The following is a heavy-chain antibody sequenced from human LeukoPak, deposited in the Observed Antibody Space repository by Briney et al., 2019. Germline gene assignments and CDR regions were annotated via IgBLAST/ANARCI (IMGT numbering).Heavy chain of an antibody. CDR1: GFTFSSYS. D-gene: IGHD1-26*01. Sequence: GGSLRLSCAASGFTFSSYSMNWVRQAPGKGLEWVSFISSSSGTIYYADSVKGRFTISRDNAKNSLYLQMNSLRAEDTAVYYCARDRGGSYSAIDYWGQGTLVPVSS. CDR3: ARDRGGSYSAIDY. J-gene: IGHJ4*02. V-gene: IGHV3-48*04. CDR2: ISSSSGTI.